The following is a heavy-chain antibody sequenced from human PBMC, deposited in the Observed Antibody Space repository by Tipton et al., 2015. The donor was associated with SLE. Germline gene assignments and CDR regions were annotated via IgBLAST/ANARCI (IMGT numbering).Heavy chain of an antibody. Sequence: SLRLSCAASGFTFSSYDINWVRQAPGKGLEWVSYISGSGSSIYYADSVKGRFTISRDNAKNSVYLQMNSLRAEDTAVYYCYYYYYYMDVWGKGSTVTVS. J-gene: IGHJ6*03. CDR3: YYYYYYMDV. CDR1: GFTFSSYD. CDR2: ISGSGSSI. V-gene: IGHV3-48*03.